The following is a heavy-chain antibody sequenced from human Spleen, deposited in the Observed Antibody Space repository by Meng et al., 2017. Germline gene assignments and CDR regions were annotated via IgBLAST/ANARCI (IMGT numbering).Heavy chain of an antibody. CDR2: ISSSSSYI. J-gene: IGHJ4*02. D-gene: IGHD1-26*01. CDR1: GFSFSSYA. CDR3: ASEGSRIPFDY. V-gene: IGHV3-21*01. Sequence: GESLKISCAASGFSFSSYAMSWVRQAPGKGLEWVSSISSSSSYIYYADSVKGRFTISRDNAKNSLYLQMNSLRAEDTAVYYCASEGSRIPFDYWGQGTLVTVSS.